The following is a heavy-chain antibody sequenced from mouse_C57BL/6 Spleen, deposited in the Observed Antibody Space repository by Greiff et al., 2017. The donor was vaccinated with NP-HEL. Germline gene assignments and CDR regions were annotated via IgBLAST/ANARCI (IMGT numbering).Heavy chain of an antibody. CDR2: ISSGGSYT. CDR3: ARQEDYYGSIYAMDY. CDR1: GFTFSSYG. V-gene: IGHV5-6*02. Sequence: DVKLVESGGDLVKPGGSLKLSCAASGFTFSSYGMSWVRQTPDKRLEWVATISSGGSYTYYPDSVKGRFTISRDNAKNTLYLQMSSLKSEDTAMYYCARQEDYYGSIYAMDYWGQGTSVTVSS. J-gene: IGHJ4*01. D-gene: IGHD1-1*01.